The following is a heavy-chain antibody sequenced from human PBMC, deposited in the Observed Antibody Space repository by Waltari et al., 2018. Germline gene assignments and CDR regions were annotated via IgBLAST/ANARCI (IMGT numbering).Heavy chain of an antibody. D-gene: IGHD2-15*01. V-gene: IGHV3-48*03. J-gene: IGHJ5*02. CDR2: ISSSGSTI. Sequence: EVQLVESGGDLVQPGGSLRLSCAASGFTFSSYEMNWVRQAPGKGLEWVSYISSSGSTIYYADSVKGRFTISRDNAKNSVYLQMNSLRAEDTAVYYCAVGYCSSGRCIPWGQGTLVTVSS. CDR3: AVGYCSSGRCIP. CDR1: GFTFSSYE.